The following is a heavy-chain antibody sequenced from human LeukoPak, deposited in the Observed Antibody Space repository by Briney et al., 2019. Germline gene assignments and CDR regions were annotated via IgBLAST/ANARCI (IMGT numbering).Heavy chain of an antibody. D-gene: IGHD7-27*01. J-gene: IGHJ4*02. V-gene: IGHV3-11*05. CDR1: GFTFSNDY. CDR2: ISPSGSDT. CDR3: ARGHWALYY. Sequence: GGSLRLSCAASGFTFSNDYMTWIRQAPGKGLEWVSYISPSGSDTSYADSVKGRFTISRDNAENSLFLQLNSLRVDDTAVDYCARGHWALYYWGRGTLVTVSS.